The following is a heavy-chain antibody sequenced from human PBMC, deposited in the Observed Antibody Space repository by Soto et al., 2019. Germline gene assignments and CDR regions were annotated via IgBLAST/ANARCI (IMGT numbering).Heavy chain of an antibody. CDR1: GGSFSGYY. J-gene: IGHJ4*02. CDR3: ARLVRYYGSGSYYSNNY. D-gene: IGHD3-10*01. CDR2: INHSGRT. Sequence: PSETLSLTCAVYGGSFSGYYWSWIRQPPGKGLEWIGEINHSGRTNYNPSLKSRVNISVDTSKNQFSLKLSSVTAADTAVYYCARLVRYYGSGSYYSNNYWGQGTLVTVSS. V-gene: IGHV4-34*01.